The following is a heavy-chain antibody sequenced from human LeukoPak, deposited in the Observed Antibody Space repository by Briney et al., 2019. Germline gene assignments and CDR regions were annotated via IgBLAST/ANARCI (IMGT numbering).Heavy chain of an antibody. D-gene: IGHD3-22*01. J-gene: IGHJ4*02. V-gene: IGHV1-2*02. Sequence: AASVKVSCKASGYTFTGYYMHWVRQAPGQGLEWMGWINPNSGGTNYAQKFQGRVTMARDTSISTAYMELSRLRSDDTAVYYCARAEGGYDSSGYTVDYWGQGTLVTVSS. CDR2: INPNSGGT. CDR1: GYTFTGYY. CDR3: ARAEGGYDSSGYTVDY.